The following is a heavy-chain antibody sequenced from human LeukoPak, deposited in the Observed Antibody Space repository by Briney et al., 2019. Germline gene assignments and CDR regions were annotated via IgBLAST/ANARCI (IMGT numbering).Heavy chain of an antibody. D-gene: IGHD1-26*01. V-gene: IGHV1-69*05. J-gene: IGHJ4*02. CDR1: GGTFSSYA. Sequence: SVKDSCKASGGTFSSYAISWVRQAPGQGLEWMGGIIPIFGTANYAQKFQGRVTITTDESTSTAYMELSSLRSEDTAVCYCASQVIVGATPNYFDYWGQGTLVTVSS. CDR3: ASQVIVGATPNYFDY. CDR2: IIPIFGTA.